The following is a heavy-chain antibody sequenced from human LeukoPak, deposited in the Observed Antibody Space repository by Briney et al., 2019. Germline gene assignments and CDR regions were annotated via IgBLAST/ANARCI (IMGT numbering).Heavy chain of an antibody. CDR1: GGSISSGDYY. CDR2: IYYSGST. Sequence: SETLSLTCTVSGGSISSGDYYWSWIRQPPGKGLEWIGYIYYSGSTYYNPSLKSRVTISVDTSKNQFSLKLSSVTAADTAVYYCARRARESYGDSTGDAFDIWGQGTMVTVSS. CDR3: ARRARESYGDSTGDAFDI. V-gene: IGHV4-30-4*01. J-gene: IGHJ3*02. D-gene: IGHD4-17*01.